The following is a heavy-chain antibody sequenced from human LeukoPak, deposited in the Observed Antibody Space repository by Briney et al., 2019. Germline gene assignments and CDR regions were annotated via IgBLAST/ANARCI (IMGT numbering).Heavy chain of an antibody. Sequence: GGSLRLSCAASGFTFSSYAMGWVRQAPGKGLEWFSVIYSGGSTYYADSVKGRFTISRDNSKNTLFLQMNSLRPEDTAVYYCARERITMISEAFDIWGQGTMVTVSS. CDR1: GFTFSSYA. CDR3: ARERITMISEAFDI. V-gene: IGHV3-66*01. CDR2: IYSGGST. J-gene: IGHJ3*02. D-gene: IGHD3-22*01.